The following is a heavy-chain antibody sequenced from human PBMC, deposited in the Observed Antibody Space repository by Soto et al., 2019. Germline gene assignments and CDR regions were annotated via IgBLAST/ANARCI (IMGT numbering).Heavy chain of an antibody. CDR3: VRSNFIVGEGVDY. CDR1: GFTFSNYP. D-gene: IGHD1-26*01. J-gene: IGHJ4*02. Sequence: PGGSLRLSCSASGFTFSNYPLHWVRQAPGKGLQYVSAISYNGGSTYYADSAKGRFTISRDDSRNTLYLQMSSLRAEDTAVFYCVRSNFIVGEGVDYWGQGTRVTVSS. CDR2: ISYNGGST. V-gene: IGHV3-64D*08.